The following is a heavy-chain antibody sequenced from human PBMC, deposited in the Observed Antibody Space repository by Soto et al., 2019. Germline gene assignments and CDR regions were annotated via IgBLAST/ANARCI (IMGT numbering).Heavy chain of an antibody. J-gene: IGHJ4*02. D-gene: IGHD1-26*01. CDR2: ISAYNDNK. Sequence: QIQLVQSGAEVKKPGASVKVSCKASGYTFTSYGISWVRQAPGHGLEWMGWISAYNDNKNYAQKLQGRVTMTTDTSASTAYMELRSLISDDTAVYFCARDQVGATGYYWGQGTLVTVSS. CDR3: ARDQVGATGYY. V-gene: IGHV1-18*01. CDR1: GYTFTSYG.